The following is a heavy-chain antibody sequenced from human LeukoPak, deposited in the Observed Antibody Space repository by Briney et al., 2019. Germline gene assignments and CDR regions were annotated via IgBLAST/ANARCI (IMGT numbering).Heavy chain of an antibody. CDR3: ARDQYDSSGSLFDY. CDR1: GYTFTGYY. Sequence: ASVKVSCKASGYTFTGYYTHWVRQAPGQGLEWMGWINPNSGGTNYAQKFQGRVTMTRDTSISTAYMELSRLRSDDTAVYYCARDQYDSSGSLFDYWGQGTLVTVSS. CDR2: INPNSGGT. D-gene: IGHD3-22*01. V-gene: IGHV1-2*02. J-gene: IGHJ4*02.